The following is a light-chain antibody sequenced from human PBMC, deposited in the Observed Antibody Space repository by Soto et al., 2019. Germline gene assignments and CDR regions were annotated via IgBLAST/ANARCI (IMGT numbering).Light chain of an antibody. CDR1: SSDVGSSNL. CDR2: EGT. Sequence: QSVLTQPASVSGSPRQSITISCTGTSSDVGSSNLVSWYQQYPGKAPKLIIYEGTRRPSGVSGRFSGSKSGNTASLTISGLQAEDEADYYCCSFARSSTFYVFGPGTKLTVL. J-gene: IGLJ1*01. CDR3: CSFARSSTFYV. V-gene: IGLV2-23*01.